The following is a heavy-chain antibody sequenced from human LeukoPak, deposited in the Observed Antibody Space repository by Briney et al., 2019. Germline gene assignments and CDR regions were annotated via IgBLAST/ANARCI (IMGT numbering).Heavy chain of an antibody. Sequence: SETLSLTCTVSGGSISSSSYYWGWIRQPPGKGLEWLGIIYYSGTTYYTPSLKSRVTISVDTSKNQFSLNLSSVTAADTAVYYCASRDVDTSMYFDYWGQGTLVTVSS. CDR1: GGSISSSSYY. D-gene: IGHD5-18*01. CDR3: ASRDVDTSMYFDY. CDR2: IYYSGTT. J-gene: IGHJ4*02. V-gene: IGHV4-39*01.